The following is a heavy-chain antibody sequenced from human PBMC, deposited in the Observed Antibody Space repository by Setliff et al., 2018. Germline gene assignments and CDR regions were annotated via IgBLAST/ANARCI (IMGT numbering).Heavy chain of an antibody. D-gene: IGHD3-22*01. CDR1: GFSFSAST. J-gene: IGHJ4*02. Sequence: GGSLRLSCAASGFSFSASTMNWVRQAPGKGLEWVSSISGSSSNFISYADSVKGRFTISRDNAKNSLYLQMNSLRAEDTALYYCANGGRDFYDSSGYYSDWGQGTLVTVSS. V-gene: IGHV3-21*04. CDR3: ANGGRDFYDSSGYYSD. CDR2: ISGSSSNFI.